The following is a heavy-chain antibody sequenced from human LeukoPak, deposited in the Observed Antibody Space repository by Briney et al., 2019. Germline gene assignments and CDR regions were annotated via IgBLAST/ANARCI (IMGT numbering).Heavy chain of an antibody. CDR3: ARLSCYYDSSGCTNFDY. CDR2: INPNSGGT. V-gene: IGHV1-2*02. CDR1: GYTFTDYY. Sequence: ASVKVSCKASGYTFTDYYIHWVRQAPGQGLEWMGWINPNSGGTNYAQKFQGRVTMTRDTSISTAYMELSRLRSDDTAVYYCARLSCYYDSSGCTNFDYWGQGTLVTVSS. D-gene: IGHD3-22*01. J-gene: IGHJ4*02.